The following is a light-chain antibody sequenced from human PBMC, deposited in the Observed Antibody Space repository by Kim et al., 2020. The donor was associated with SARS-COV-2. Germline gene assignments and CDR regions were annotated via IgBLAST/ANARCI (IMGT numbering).Light chain of an antibody. CDR2: QDS. CDR1: KLGDRY. Sequence: SYELTQPPSVSVSPGQTASISCSGDKLGDRYACWYQQKPGQSPVLVIYQDSKRPSGIPERFSGPNSGNTATLTISGTQAMDEADSYCQAWDSNTVIFGG. J-gene: IGLJ2*01. CDR3: QAWDSNTVI. V-gene: IGLV3-1*01.